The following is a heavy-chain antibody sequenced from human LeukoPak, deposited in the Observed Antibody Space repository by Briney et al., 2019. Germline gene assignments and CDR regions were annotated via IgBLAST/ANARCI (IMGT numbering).Heavy chain of an antibody. CDR2: INHSGST. CDR3: ARGGVDIGGATALFNY. D-gene: IGHD5-12*01. Sequence: SETLSLTCAVYGGSFSGYYWSWIRQPPGKGLEWIGEINHSGSTNYNPSLKSRVTISVDTSKNQFSLKLTSVTAADTALYYCARGGVDIGGATALFNYWGQGILVTVSS. J-gene: IGHJ4*02. CDR1: GGSFSGYY. V-gene: IGHV4-34*01.